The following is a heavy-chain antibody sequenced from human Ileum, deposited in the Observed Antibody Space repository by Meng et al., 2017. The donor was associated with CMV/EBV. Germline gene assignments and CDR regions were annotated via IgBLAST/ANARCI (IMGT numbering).Heavy chain of an antibody. V-gene: IGHV3-30-3*01. Sequence: QVHVVESGGGVVQPGGSLRLSCVVSGFTFNTYAMHWVRQAPGKGLEWVTLISNDGSNKDYADSVKGRFTISRDNSKNTLYLQMNSLRTEDTAVYYCARSGNYGGWYFDSWGQGTLVTVSS. CDR1: GFTFNTYA. CDR2: ISNDGSNK. D-gene: IGHD1-26*01. CDR3: ARSGNYGGWYFDS. J-gene: IGHJ4*02.